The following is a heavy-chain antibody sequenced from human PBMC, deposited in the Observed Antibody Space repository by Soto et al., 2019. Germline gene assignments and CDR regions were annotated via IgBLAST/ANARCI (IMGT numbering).Heavy chain of an antibody. CDR1: GDSIRNYY. Sequence: SETLSLTCTVSGDSIRNYYWSWIRQPAGKGLEWIGRVYTTGRTNFNPSLRSRVTMSLDTSRNQISLKLSSVTAADTAVYYCARDEYYDSNNWFDHWGQGTLVT. CDR3: ARDEYYDSNNWFDH. V-gene: IGHV4-4*07. D-gene: IGHD3-22*01. CDR2: VYTTGRT. J-gene: IGHJ5*02.